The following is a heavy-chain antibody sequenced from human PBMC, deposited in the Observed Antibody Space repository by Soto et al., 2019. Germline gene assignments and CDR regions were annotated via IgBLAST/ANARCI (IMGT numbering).Heavy chain of an antibody. CDR2: IIPIFGTA. CDR3: ASFPVDTAMVPASAGWFDP. V-gene: IGHV1-69*01. D-gene: IGHD5-18*01. Sequence: GPGLEWMGGIIPIFGTANYAQKFQGRVTITADESTSTAYMELSSLRSEDTAVYYCASFPVDTAMVPASAGWFDPCGHGTLVTV. J-gene: IGHJ5*02.